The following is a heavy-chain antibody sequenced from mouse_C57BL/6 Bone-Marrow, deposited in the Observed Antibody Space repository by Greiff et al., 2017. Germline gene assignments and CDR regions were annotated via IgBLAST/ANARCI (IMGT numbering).Heavy chain of an antibody. D-gene: IGHD2-3*01. Sequence: VQLQQSGAELMKPGASVKLSCKATGYTITGYWIEWVKQRPGHGLEWIGEILPGNGSTNYNEQFKGKATFTTDTSSNTAKMQLSRLTTEDSDIYNCYRGEYDGYYEAYWGQGTLVTVSA. CDR3: YRGEYDGYYEAY. CDR2: ILPGNGST. J-gene: IGHJ3*01. V-gene: IGHV1-9*01. CDR1: GYTITGYW.